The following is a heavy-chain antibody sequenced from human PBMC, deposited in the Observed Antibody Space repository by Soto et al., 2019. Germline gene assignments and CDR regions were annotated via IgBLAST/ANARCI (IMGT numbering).Heavy chain of an antibody. D-gene: IGHD4-17*01. CDR2: IYYSGST. CDR3: ARVAGETTVSYYWYFDL. V-gene: IGHV4-30-4*01. CDR1: GGSISSGDYY. J-gene: IGHJ2*01. Sequence: PSETLSLTCTVSGGSISSGDYYWSWVRQHPGKDLEWIGYIYYSGSTYYNPSLKNRVTISVDTSKNQFSLQLSSVTAADTAVYYCARVAGETTVSYYWYFDLWGSGTLVTVSS.